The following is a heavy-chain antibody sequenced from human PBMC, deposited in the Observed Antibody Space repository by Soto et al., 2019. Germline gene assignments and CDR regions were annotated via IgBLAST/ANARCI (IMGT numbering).Heavy chain of an antibody. J-gene: IGHJ4*02. CDR1: GGSISNADYY. CDR3: ARATRQCSGVACHKFDD. V-gene: IGHV4-30-4*01. Sequence: QVQLQESGPGLVKPSQTLTLTCTVSGGSISNADYYWSWVRQSPGTGLEWLGLGYLYYSGNAYYNPSLKSRLTISLDTSKNQFSLKVRSVTAADTAVYYCARATRQCSGVACHKFDDWGPGTLVTVSS. CDR2: LYYSGNA. D-gene: IGHD2-15*01.